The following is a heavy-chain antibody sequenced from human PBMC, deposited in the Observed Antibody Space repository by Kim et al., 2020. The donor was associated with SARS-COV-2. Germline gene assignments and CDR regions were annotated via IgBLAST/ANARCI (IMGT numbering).Heavy chain of an antibody. J-gene: IGHJ4*02. CDR3: ARDYGRSPFDY. CDR2: NE. Sequence: NEEYGDSVKGRLTISRDNSKNTLVLQMNSLRAEDSAVYYCARDYGRSPFDYWGQGTLVTVSS. V-gene: IGHV3-33*01. D-gene: IGHD3-16*01.